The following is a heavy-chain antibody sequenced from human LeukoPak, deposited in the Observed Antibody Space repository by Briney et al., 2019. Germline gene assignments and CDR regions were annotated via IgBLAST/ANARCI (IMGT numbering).Heavy chain of an antibody. CDR2: HYSGSTT. CDR1: GFAVSANY. Sequence: SGGSLRLSCAASGFAVSANYVNWVRQAPGRGLEWVSVHYSGSTTYYADSVKGRFTISRGNSKNTLYLQMNSLRAEDTAVYYCARLPAYYYGMDVWGQGTTVTVSS. V-gene: IGHV3-66*04. CDR3: ARLPAYYYGMDV. J-gene: IGHJ6*02.